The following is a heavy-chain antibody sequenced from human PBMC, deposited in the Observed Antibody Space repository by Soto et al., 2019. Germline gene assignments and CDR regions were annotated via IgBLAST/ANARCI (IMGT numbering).Heavy chain of an antibody. J-gene: IGHJ6*02. Sequence: GGSLRLSCAASGFTFSNAWMNWVRQAPGKGLEWVGRIKSKTDGGTTDYAAPVKGRFTISRDDSKNTLYLQMNSLKTEDTAVYYCTTDPYCSGGSCSVGVDTAMVNVGMDVWGQGTTVTVSS. CDR2: IKSKTDGGTT. CDR3: TTDPYCSGGSCSVGVDTAMVNVGMDV. D-gene: IGHD2-15*01. CDR1: GFTFSNAW. V-gene: IGHV3-15*07.